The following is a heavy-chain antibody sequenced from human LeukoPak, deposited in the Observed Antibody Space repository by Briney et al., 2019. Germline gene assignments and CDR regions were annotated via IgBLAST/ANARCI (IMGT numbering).Heavy chain of an antibody. J-gene: IGHJ4*02. D-gene: IGHD5-18*01. V-gene: IGHV1-69*05. CDR2: IIPIFGTA. CDR3: ARDGINVDTAMARFDY. CDR1: GGTFSSYA. Sequence: GSSVKVSCKASGGTFSSYAISWVRQAPGQGLEWMGGIIPIFGTANYAQKFQGRVTITTDESTSTAYMELSSLRSDDTAVYYCARDGINVDTAMARFDYWGQGTLVTVSS.